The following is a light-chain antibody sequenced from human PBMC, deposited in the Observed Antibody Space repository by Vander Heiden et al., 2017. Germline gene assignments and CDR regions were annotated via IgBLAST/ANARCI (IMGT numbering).Light chain of an antibody. CDR3: MQALQTRT. J-gene: IGKJ1*01. CDR1: QSLLHSDGYNY. Sequence: IVMTQSPRSLPVTPGEPASISCRSSQSLLHSDGYNYLDWYLQKPGQSPQLLIYLASNRASGVPARFSGSGSGTDFTLKISRVEAEDVGVYYCMQALQTRTFGQGTKVEIK. CDR2: LAS. V-gene: IGKV2-28*01.